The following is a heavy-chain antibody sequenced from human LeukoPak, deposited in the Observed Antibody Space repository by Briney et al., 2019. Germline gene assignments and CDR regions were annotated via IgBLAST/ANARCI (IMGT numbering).Heavy chain of an antibody. D-gene: IGHD3-16*02. V-gene: IGHV4-59*12. CDR3: ARSAYYDYVWGSYRYSPFDY. CDR1: GGSISSYY. Sequence: KPSETLSLTCTVSGGSISSYYWSWIRQPPGKGLEWIGYIHYSGSTNYNPSLKSRVTISVDTSKNQFSLKLSSVTAADTAVYYCARSAYYDYVWGSYRYSPFDYWGQGTLVTVSS. J-gene: IGHJ4*02. CDR2: IHYSGST.